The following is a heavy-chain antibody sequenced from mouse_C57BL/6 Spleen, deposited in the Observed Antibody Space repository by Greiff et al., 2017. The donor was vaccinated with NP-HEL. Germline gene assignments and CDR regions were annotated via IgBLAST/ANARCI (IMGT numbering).Heavy chain of an antibody. CDR3: ARGLGIAMDY. CDR2: IYPGDGDT. J-gene: IGHJ4*01. D-gene: IGHD4-1*01. V-gene: IGHV1-82*01. Sequence: QVQLQQSGPELVKPGASVKISCKASGYAFSSSWMNWVKQRPGKGLEWIGRIYPGDGDTNYNGKFKGKATLTADKSSSTAYMQLSSLTSEDSAVYFCARGLGIAMDYWGQGTSVTVSS. CDR1: GYAFSSSW.